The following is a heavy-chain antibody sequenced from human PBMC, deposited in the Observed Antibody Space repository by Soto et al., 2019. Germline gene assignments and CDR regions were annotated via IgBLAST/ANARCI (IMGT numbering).Heavy chain of an antibody. CDR3: ARGVLH. D-gene: IGHD3-16*01. Sequence: QVQLQESGPGLVKPSQTLSLTCTVSGGSISSGGYYWSWIRQHPGKGLEWIGSIYYSGSTHYNPSPXSXXNTAVDASKNQFSLKLHSVTAADTAVYYCARGVLHWAQGTRGTLSS. V-gene: IGHV4-31*03. CDR2: IYYSGST. J-gene: IGHJ4*02. CDR1: GGSISSGGYY.